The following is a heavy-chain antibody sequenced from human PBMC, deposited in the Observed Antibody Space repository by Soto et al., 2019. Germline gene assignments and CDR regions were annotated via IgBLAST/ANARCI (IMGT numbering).Heavy chain of an antibody. CDR3: AREDSIIIPAVSDF. J-gene: IGHJ4*02. V-gene: IGHV3-21*01. CDR1: GFTFSNYG. CDR2: ISKSDYT. D-gene: IGHD2-2*01. Sequence: GGSLRLSCTVSGFTFSNYGINWFRQAPGKGLEWVSSISKSDYTYYSDSVKGRFTISRDNAKNSVSLQMNTLRVEDTAVYYCAREDSIIIPAVSDFWGQGTLVTVSS.